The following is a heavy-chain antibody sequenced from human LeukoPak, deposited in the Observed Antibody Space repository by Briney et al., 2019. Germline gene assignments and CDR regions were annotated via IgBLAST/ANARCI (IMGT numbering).Heavy chain of an antibody. CDR1: GFTFSAYW. Sequence: GGSLRLSCAASGFTFSAYWMHWVRQSPGKGLIWVARSNSDGSTTDYANSVKGRFTISRDIAKSTLYLQMDSLRAEDTAVYYCARVATTSSKWSLDYWGQGTLVTVSS. CDR3: ARVATTSSKWSLDY. D-gene: IGHD2-2*01. CDR2: SNSDGSTT. V-gene: IGHV3-74*01. J-gene: IGHJ4*02.